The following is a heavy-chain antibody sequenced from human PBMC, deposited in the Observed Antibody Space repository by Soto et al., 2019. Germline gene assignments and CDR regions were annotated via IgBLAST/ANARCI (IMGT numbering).Heavy chain of an antibody. CDR2: IYYSGST. CDR3: ARGPYYDLIWNYYYMDV. J-gene: IGHJ6*03. Sequence: QVQLQESGPGLVKPSETLSLSCNVSGGSISGHYWSWVRQTPRKGLEWIGYIYYSGSTNYNPSLESPVTITVDTSKNHFSLRLTSVTAADTAVYYCARGPYYDLIWNYYYMDVWGKGTTVTVSS. D-gene: IGHD3-16*01. CDR1: GGSISGHY. V-gene: IGHV4-59*08.